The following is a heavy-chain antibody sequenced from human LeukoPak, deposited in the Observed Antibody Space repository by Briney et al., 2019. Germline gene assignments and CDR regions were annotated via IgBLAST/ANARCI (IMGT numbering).Heavy chain of an antibody. J-gene: IGHJ6*02. CDR2: ISSSGSTI. V-gene: IGHV3-48*03. CDR3: ARVGRGYYGMDV. D-gene: IGHD3/OR15-3a*01. CDR1: GFTFSSYE. Sequence: PGGSLRLSCAASGFTFSSYEMNWVRQAPGKGRKWVSYISSSGSTIHYADSVKGRLTISRDNAKNSLYLQMNSLRAEDTDVYYCARVGRGYYGMDVWGQGTTVTVSS.